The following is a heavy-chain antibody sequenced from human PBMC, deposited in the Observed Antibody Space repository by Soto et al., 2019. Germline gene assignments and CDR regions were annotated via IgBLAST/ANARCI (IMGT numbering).Heavy chain of an antibody. Sequence: QVQLVQSGAEVKKPGSSVKVSCKASGGTFSSYAISWVRQAPGQGLEWMGGIIPIFGTANYAQKFQGRVPITADESTSTAYMGLSSLRSEDTAVYYCAGLRRWSGIWSPGMDVWGQGTTVTVSS. CDR1: GGTFSSYA. CDR2: IIPIFGTA. V-gene: IGHV1-69*12. J-gene: IGHJ6*02. CDR3: AGLRRWSGIWSPGMDV. D-gene: IGHD3-3*01.